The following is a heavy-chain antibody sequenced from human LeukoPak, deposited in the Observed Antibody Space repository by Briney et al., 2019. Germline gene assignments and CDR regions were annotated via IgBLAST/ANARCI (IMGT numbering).Heavy chain of an antibody. D-gene: IGHD3-10*01. V-gene: IGHV1-69*13. Sequence: SVKVSCKASGGTFSTYAISWVRQAPGQGLEWMGGIIPILATANYAQKFQGRVTITADESTSIAYMQLSSLRSGDTAVYYCARDSGGSGSYYYFDYWGQGTLVTVSS. J-gene: IGHJ4*02. CDR3: ARDSGGSGSYYYFDY. CDR2: IIPILATA. CDR1: GGTFSTYA.